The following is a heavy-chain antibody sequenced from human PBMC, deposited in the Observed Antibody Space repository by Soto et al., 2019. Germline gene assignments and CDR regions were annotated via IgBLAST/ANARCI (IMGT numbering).Heavy chain of an antibody. CDR3: AATSRLYPDLDM. D-gene: IGHD1-1*01. CDR2: ISGYNAKA. V-gene: IGHV1-18*04. Sequence: SVKVVCRSSANTLTYYGINCVRQTPRQGLEWLGWISGYNAKARESPKFQDRVTMTAYTSTTTAFLAVLSLTSADRGTYLCAATSRLYPDLDMWGQETMVTVSS. J-gene: IGHJ4*01. CDR1: ANTLTYYG.